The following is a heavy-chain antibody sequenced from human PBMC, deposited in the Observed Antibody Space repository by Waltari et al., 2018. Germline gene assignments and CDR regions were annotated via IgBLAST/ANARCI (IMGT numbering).Heavy chain of an antibody. CDR3: AVLAAAGTPSPGGAFDI. D-gene: IGHD6-13*01. V-gene: IGHV3-72*01. J-gene: IGHJ3*02. CDR2: TRNKANSYTT. CDR1: GFTFSDHY. Sequence: EVQLVESGGGLVQPGGSLRLSCAASGFTFSDHYMAWVRQAPGKGREWVGRTRNKANSYTTEYAASVKGRFTISRDDSKNSLYLQMNSLKTEDTAVYYCAVLAAAGTPSPGGAFDIWGQGTMVTVSS.